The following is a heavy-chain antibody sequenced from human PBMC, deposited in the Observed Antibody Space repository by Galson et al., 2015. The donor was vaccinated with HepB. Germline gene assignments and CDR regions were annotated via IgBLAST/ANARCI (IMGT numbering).Heavy chain of an antibody. V-gene: IGHV3-74*01. J-gene: IGHJ5*02. CDR3: ARSTSDL. Sequence: SLRLSCAASGFTFSAHWMHWVRQAPGKGLVGVSRITPDGSDARYADSVMGRFPISRVNAKNTLFLQMNSLRVEDTAVYYCARSTSDLWGQGTLVTVSS. CDR2: ITPDGSDA. CDR1: GFTFSAHW.